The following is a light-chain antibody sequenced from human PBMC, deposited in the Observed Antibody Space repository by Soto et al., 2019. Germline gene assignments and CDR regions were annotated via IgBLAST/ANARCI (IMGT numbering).Light chain of an antibody. CDR2: AAS. V-gene: IGKV1-8*01. CDR3: QQSYSTPTWT. CDR1: QDIGTY. J-gene: IGKJ1*01. Sequence: AIRMTQSPSSFSASTGDRVSITCRATQDIGTYLAWYQQKPGKAPKLLIYAASSLQSGVPSRFSGSGSGTDFTLTISSLQPEDFATYYCQQSYSTPTWTFGQGTKVDI.